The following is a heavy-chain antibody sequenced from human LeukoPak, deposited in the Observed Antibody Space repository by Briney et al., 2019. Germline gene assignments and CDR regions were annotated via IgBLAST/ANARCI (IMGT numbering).Heavy chain of an antibody. CDR2: ISYDGSNK. J-gene: IGHJ3*02. V-gene: IGHV3-30-3*01. D-gene: IGHD6-19*01. CDR1: KFTFSTYT. Sequence: GRSLRLSCAASKFTFSTYTLHWVRQAPGKGLEWVAVISYDGSNKYYADSVKGRFTVSRDNSKNTLYLQMNSLRAEDTAVYYCARSPYSSYAFDIWGQGTMVTVSS. CDR3: ARSPYSSYAFDI.